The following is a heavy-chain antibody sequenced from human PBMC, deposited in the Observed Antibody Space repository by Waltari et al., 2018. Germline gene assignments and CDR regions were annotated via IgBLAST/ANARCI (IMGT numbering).Heavy chain of an antibody. J-gene: IGHJ4*02. CDR1: GYTFTGYY. CDR3: ARDGSLGSSSDYFDY. Sequence: QVQLVQSGAEVKKPGASVKVSCKASGYTFTGYYMHWVRQAPGQGLEWMGWINPNSGGTNYAQKFQGRVTMTRTTSISTAYMELSRLRSDDTAVYYCARDGSLGSSSDYFDYWGQGTLVTVSS. D-gene: IGHD6-6*01. CDR2: INPNSGGT. V-gene: IGHV1-2*02.